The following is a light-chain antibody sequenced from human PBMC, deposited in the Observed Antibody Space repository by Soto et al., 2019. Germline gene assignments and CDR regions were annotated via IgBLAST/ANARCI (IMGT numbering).Light chain of an antibody. CDR2: STN. V-gene: IGLV8-61*01. J-gene: IGLJ2*01. CDR3: ILYMGGGLVV. CDR1: SGSVSTTYY. Sequence: QTVVTQEPSFSVSPGGTVTLTCGLTSGSVSTTYYPSWYQQTPGQAPRTLIYSTNIRSSGVPDRFSGSILGNKAALTITGAQADEESVYHSILYMGGGLVVFGGGTQLTVL.